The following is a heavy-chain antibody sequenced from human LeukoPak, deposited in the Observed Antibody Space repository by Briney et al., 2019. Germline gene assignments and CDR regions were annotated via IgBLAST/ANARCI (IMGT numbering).Heavy chain of an antibody. V-gene: IGHV2-5*01. J-gene: IGHJ4*02. CDR3: AHRRDGTTIFDY. CDR1: GFSLTTSGMG. D-gene: IGHD1-1*01. Sequence: ESGPTLLNPPQTLTLTCTFSGFSLTTSGMGVGWIRQPPGKALEWLGIIYWNDDKHYSPSLKSRLIITKDTSKNQVVLTMTHMDPVDTATYYCAHRRDGTTIFDYWGQGTLVTVSS. CDR2: IYWNDDK.